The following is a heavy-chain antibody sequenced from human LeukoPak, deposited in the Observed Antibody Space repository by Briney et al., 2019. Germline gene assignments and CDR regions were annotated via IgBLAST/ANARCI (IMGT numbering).Heavy chain of an antibody. CDR2: IYYSGST. D-gene: IGHD4-17*01. V-gene: IGHV4-31*03. J-gene: IGHJ4*02. CDR1: GGSISSGGYY. CDR3: ARLYGDYEGGVDY. Sequence: PSETLSLTCTVSGGSISSGGYYWSWIRQHPGKGLEWIGCIYYSGSTYYNPSLKSRVTISVDTSKNQFSLKLSSVTAADTAVYYCARLYGDYEGGVDYWGQGTLVTVSS.